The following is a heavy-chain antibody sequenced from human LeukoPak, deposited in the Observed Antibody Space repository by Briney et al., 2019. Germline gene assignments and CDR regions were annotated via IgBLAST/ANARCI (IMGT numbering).Heavy chain of an antibody. J-gene: IGHJ5*02. Sequence: PSETLSLTCAVYGGSFSGYYWSWIRQPPGKGLEWIGEINHSGSTNYNPSLKSRVTISVDASKNQFSLKLSSVTAADTAVYYCAREPPDFWSGYFLNYWFDPWGQGTLVTVSS. V-gene: IGHV4-34*01. CDR1: GGSFSGYY. CDR2: INHSGST. D-gene: IGHD3-3*01. CDR3: AREPPDFWSGYFLNYWFDP.